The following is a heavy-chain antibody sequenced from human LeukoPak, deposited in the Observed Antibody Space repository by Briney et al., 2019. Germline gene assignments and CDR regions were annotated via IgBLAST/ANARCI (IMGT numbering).Heavy chain of an antibody. V-gene: IGHV1-18*01. Sequence: GASVKVSCKASGYTFTSYGISWVRQAPGQGLEWMGWISAYNGNTNYAQKLQGRVTMTTDTSTSTAYMELRSLRSDDTAVYYCARGPDSSGWSYWFDPWGQGTLVTVSS. CDR3: ARGPDSSGWSYWFDP. D-gene: IGHD6-19*01. CDR2: ISAYNGNT. J-gene: IGHJ5*02. CDR1: GYTFTSYG.